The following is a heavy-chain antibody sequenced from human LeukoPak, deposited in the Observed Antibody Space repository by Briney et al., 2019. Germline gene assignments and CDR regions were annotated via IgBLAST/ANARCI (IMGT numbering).Heavy chain of an antibody. CDR1: GFTFSSYG. J-gene: IGHJ6*02. CDR2: IWYDGSNK. V-gene: IGHV3-33*01. CDR3: ARDECYCSGGSCYPSDGMDV. D-gene: IGHD2-15*01. Sequence: PGRSLRLSCAASGFTFSSYGMHWVRQAPGKGLEWVAVIWYDGSNKYYADSVKGRFTISGDNSKNTLYLQMNSLRAEDTAVYYCARDECYCSGGSCYPSDGMDVWGRGTTVTVSS.